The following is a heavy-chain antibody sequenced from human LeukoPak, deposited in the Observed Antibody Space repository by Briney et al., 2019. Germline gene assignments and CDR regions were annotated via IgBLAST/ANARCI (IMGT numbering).Heavy chain of an antibody. V-gene: IGHV3-23*01. CDR2: ISGSGGNT. CDR1: GFTFSSYA. Sequence: GGSLRLSCAAFGFTFSSYAMTWVRQAPGKGLEWVSSISGSGGNTYYADSVKGRFTISRDNSKNTLYLQMSSLRAEDTAVYYCAKMKGITMVRGTFDYWGQGTLVTVSS. J-gene: IGHJ4*02. D-gene: IGHD3-10*01. CDR3: AKMKGITMVRGTFDY.